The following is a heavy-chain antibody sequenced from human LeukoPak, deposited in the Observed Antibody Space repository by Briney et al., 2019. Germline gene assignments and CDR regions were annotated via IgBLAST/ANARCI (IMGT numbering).Heavy chain of an antibody. V-gene: IGHV4-59*01. J-gene: IGHJ6*02. D-gene: IGHD3-10*01. CDR1: GGSISSYY. CDR3: ARQFPHRRGGYGMDV. Sequence: SETLSLTCTVSGGSISSYYWSWIRQPPGKGLEWIGYIYYSGSTNYNPSLKSRVTISVDTSKNQFSLKLSSVTAADTAVYYCARQFPHRRGGYGMDVWGQGTTVTVSS. CDR2: IYYSGST.